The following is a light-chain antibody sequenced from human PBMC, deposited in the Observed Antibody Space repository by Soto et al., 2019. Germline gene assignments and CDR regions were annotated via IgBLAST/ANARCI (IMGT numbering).Light chain of an antibody. CDR2: DAS. CDR3: QQRQYWPPIT. CDR1: QSVSSTY. V-gene: IGKV3-11*01. Sequence: ELVMTQSPATLSVSPGERATLSCRAIQSVSSTYVAWYQQKPGQAPRLLIYDASNRAAGIPARFSGSGSGTDFTLTISSLEPEDFAIYYCQQRQYWPPITFGQGTRLEIK. J-gene: IGKJ5*01.